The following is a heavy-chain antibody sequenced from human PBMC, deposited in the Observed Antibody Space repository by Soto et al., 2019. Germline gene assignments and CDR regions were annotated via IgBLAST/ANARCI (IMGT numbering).Heavy chain of an antibody. D-gene: IGHD5-12*01. CDR2: ISGSGGST. CDR3: AKDRPVKRPLNGGSGYDSGDYYYGMDV. V-gene: IGHV3-23*01. CDR1: GFTFSSYA. J-gene: IGHJ6*02. Sequence: GGSLRLSCAASGFTFSSYAMSWVRQAPGKGLEWVSAISGSGGSTYYADSVKGRFTISRDNSKDTLYLQMNSLRAEDTAVYYCAKDRPVKRPLNGGSGYDSGDYYYGMDVWGQGTTGTVSS.